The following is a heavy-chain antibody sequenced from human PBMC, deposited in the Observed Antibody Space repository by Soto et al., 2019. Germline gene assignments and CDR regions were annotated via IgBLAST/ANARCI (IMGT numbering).Heavy chain of an antibody. Sequence: QLQLQESGPGLVKPSETLSLTCTVSGGSISSFNYYWGWIRQPPGKGLEWIGSIYYSGSTYYSPSLRSRVTISLDTPKNRFPRRRGSVTATDTAVYNGARQGGGAAAGYGGQGTLFTVSS. CDR3: ARQGGGAAAGY. CDR1: GGSISSFNYY. V-gene: IGHV4-39*01. CDR2: IYYSGST. J-gene: IGHJ4*02. D-gene: IGHD6-13*01.